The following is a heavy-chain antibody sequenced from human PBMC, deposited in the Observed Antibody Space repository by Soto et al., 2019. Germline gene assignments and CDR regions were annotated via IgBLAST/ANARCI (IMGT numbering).Heavy chain of an antibody. V-gene: IGHV1-2*02. Sequence: QVQLVQSGAQVKPPGASVKVSCKASGYTFTGHYMHWVRQVSGKRLEHLGWLKSDNGGTYYAPKFQGRVTLPGDTSSPTAYMELIGLRSDDTAVYFCARDLCPLGSGGACPLYGLDIWGQGTTVVVS. CDR3: ARDLCPLGSGGACPLYGLDI. J-gene: IGHJ6*02. CDR1: GYTFTGHY. CDR2: LKSDNGGT. D-gene: IGHD3-10*01.